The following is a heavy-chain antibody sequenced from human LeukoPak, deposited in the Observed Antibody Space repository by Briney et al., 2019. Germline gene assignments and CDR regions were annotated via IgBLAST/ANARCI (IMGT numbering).Heavy chain of an antibody. Sequence: SETLSLTCSVSGGSISSSAYHWGWIRQPPGKGLEWVGSIYYSGSTYYNLSLKSRVTIYVDKSKNQFSLKLTSVTAADTAVYYCARQTGSGLFILPGGQGTLVTVSS. CDR3: ARQTGSGLFILP. CDR1: GGSISSSAYH. CDR2: IYYSGST. J-gene: IGHJ4*02. V-gene: IGHV4-39*01. D-gene: IGHD3/OR15-3a*01.